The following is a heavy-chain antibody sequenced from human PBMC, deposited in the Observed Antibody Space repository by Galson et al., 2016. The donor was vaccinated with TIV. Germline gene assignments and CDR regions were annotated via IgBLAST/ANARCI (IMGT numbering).Heavy chain of an antibody. V-gene: IGHV1-2*02. D-gene: IGHD3-22*01. Sequence: SVKVSCKASGHIFTGYYLHWVRQAPGQGLEWMAWIKPNSGGTEYAPKFQGRVTMTWDTSITTAYMELRRLRSDDTAMDFCFLYDSSDYHMDSQDWGQGTLVTVSS. J-gene: IGHJ1*01. CDR1: GHIFTGYY. CDR2: IKPNSGGT. CDR3: FLYDSSDYHMDSQD.